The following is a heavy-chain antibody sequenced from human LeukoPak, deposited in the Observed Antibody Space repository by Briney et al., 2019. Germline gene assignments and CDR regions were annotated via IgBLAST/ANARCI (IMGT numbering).Heavy chain of an antibody. J-gene: IGHJ4*02. CDR3: AKDRYGSGSRYFDY. CDR1: GYTFTGYY. Sequence: ASVKVSCKASGYTFTGYYMHWVRQAPGQGLEWMGWINPNSGGTNYAQKFQGRVTMTRDTSISTAYMELSRLRSDDTAVYYCAKDRYGSGSRYFDYWGQGTLVTVSS. D-gene: IGHD3-10*01. CDR2: INPNSGGT. V-gene: IGHV1-2*02.